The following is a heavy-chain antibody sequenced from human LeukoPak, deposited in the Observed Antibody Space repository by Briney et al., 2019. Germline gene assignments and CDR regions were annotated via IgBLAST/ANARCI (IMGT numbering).Heavy chain of an antibody. J-gene: IGHJ4*02. CDR1: GYTFTGYY. CDR3: ARYYDILTGYYDY. CDR2: INPNSGGT. V-gene: IGHV1-2*02. Sequence: ASVKVSCKASGYTFTGYYMHWVRQAPGQGLEWMGWINPNSGGTNYAQKFQGRVTMTRDTSISTAYMELSRLRSDDTAVYYCARYYDILTGYYDYWGQGTLVTVSS. D-gene: IGHD3-9*01.